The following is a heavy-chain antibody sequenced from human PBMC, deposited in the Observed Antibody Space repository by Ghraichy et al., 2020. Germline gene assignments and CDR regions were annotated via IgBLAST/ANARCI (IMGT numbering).Heavy chain of an antibody. Sequence: SETLSLTCTVSGGSISNSSYYWGWIRQPPGKGLEWIGSIYYSGSTYYNPSLKSRVTISVDTSKNQFSLKLSSVTAADTAVYYCARDQGYYDFWSGYYSSYNWFDPWGQGTLVTVSS. D-gene: IGHD3-3*01. V-gene: IGHV4-39*07. CDR2: IYYSGST. CDR3: ARDQGYYDFWSGYYSSYNWFDP. J-gene: IGHJ5*02. CDR1: GGSISNSSYY.